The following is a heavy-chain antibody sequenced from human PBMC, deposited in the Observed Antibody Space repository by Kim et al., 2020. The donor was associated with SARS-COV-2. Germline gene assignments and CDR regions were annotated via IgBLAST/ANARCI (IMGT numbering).Heavy chain of an antibody. V-gene: IGHV3-49*03. J-gene: IGHJ6*03. CDR1: GFTLGDYA. Sequence: GGSLRLSCTASGFTLGDYAVSWFRQGPGKGLEWVGLINSKPYGATEDYAASVKGRCIIARDDSSSIAYLQLNSLKTEDTGLYYCTRGVNGASWTGEGWG. CDR2: INSKPYGATE. D-gene: IGHD1-1*01. CDR3: TRGVNGASWTGEG.